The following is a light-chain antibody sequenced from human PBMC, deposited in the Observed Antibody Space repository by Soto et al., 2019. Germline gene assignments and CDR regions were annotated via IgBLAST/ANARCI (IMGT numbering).Light chain of an antibody. V-gene: IGLV2-14*03. J-gene: IGLJ1*01. CDR1: SSDLGVYNY. CDR2: DVS. Sequence: QSALTQPASVSGSPGQSITISCTGTSSDLGVYNYVSWYQQYTGKAPKLIMYDVSDRPSGVSTRFSGSKSGYTASLTISGLQAEDEADYYCSSYTTAATLVFGRGTKVTVL. CDR3: SSYTTAATLV.